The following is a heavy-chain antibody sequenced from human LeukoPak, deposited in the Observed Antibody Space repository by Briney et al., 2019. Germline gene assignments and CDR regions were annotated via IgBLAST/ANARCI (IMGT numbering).Heavy chain of an antibody. CDR1: VYTFTNYG. CDR3: ARGGAGTHDD. Sequence: ASVTVSFKASVYTFTNYGISWVRQAPGQGLEWMGWISVYNGNTNYAQKFQGRVTMTTDTSTSTAYMELRSLTSDDTAAYYCARGGAGTHDDWGQGTLVTVSS. J-gene: IGHJ4*02. D-gene: IGHD6-13*01. V-gene: IGHV1-18*01. CDR2: ISVYNGNT.